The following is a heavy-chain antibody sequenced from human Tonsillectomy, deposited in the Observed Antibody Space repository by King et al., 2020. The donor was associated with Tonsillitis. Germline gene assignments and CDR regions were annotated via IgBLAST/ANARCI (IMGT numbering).Heavy chain of an antibody. CDR3: ARDRTLVLAATIGWFDP. V-gene: IGHV1-2*02. J-gene: IGHJ5*02. Sequence: QLVQSGAEVKRPGASVKVSCKASGYTFSDNYVHWVRLAPGQGLEWMGWINPDSGATTYAQKFQGRVTLTRDPSISTTYMELSRLRSDDTAVYYCARDRTLVLAATIGWFDPWGQGTLVTVSS. CDR1: GYTFSDNY. D-gene: IGHD2-15*01. CDR2: INPDSGAT.